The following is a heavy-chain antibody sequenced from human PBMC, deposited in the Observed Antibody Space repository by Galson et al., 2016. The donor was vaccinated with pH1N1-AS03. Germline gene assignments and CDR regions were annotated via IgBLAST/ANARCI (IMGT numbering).Heavy chain of an antibody. D-gene: IGHD3-10*01. CDR3: VGHNSIDYGSGNEGWFDP. Sequence: SLRLSCAGSGFTFRSYSMNWVRQAPGKGLEWLSFISSSSGTIHYADSVKGRFITSRDNAKNSVYLRMNSLRVADTAVYYCVGHNSIDYGSGNEGWFDPWGQGTLVTVSS. J-gene: IGHJ5*02. CDR2: ISSSSGTI. CDR1: GFTFRSYS. V-gene: IGHV3-48*04.